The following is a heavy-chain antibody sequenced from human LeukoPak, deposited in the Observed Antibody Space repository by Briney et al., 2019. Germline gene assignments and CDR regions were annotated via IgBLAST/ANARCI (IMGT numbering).Heavy chain of an antibody. D-gene: IGHD3-22*01. V-gene: IGHV3-23*01. CDR3: AKGLRSSGYSLFDY. CDR2: PSGSGDTT. J-gene: IGHJ4*02. CDR1: GFTFSSYA. Sequence: QPGGSLRLSCAASGFTFSSYAMNWVRQAPGKGLEWVSAPSGSGDTTYYADSVKGRFTISRDNSKDTLYLQMNSLRAEDTAVYYCAKGLRSSGYSLFDYWGQGTLVTVSS.